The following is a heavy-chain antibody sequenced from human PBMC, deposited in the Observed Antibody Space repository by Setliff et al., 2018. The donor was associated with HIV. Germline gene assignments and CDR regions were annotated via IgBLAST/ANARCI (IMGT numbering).Heavy chain of an antibody. V-gene: IGHV3-74*01. CDR1: GFTFNNYW. CDR2: ISPDGRST. D-gene: IGHD3-10*01. J-gene: IGHJ3*02. CDR3: ARVGGITVPPDGFDI. Sequence: GSLRLSCAASGFTFNNYWMNWVRQVPGKGLVWVVRISPDGRSTTHADAVKGRFTISRDNAKNTLYLHMNSLRAEDTSVYPCARVGGITVPPDGFDIWGQGTMVTVSS.